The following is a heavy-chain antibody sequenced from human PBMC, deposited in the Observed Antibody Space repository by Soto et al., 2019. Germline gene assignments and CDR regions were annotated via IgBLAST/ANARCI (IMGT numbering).Heavy chain of an antibody. CDR1: GGSISSSSYY. J-gene: IGHJ4*02. V-gene: IGHV4-61*01. D-gene: IGHD4-17*01. CDR3: ARTTGGRDGYNFDY. Sequence: SETLSLTCTVSGGSISSSSYYWSWIRQPPGKGLEWIGFIYYSGSTNYNPSLKSRVSVSVDTAENEFSLKLSSVTAADTAVYYCARTTGGRDGYNFDYWGQGTLVTVSS. CDR2: IYYSGST.